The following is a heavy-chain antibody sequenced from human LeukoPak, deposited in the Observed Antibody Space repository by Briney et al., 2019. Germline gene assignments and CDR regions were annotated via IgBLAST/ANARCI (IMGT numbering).Heavy chain of an antibody. CDR1: GYTFTSYG. CDR3: ARTHCSSTSCFISSYGMDV. CDR2: IIPIFGTA. J-gene: IGHJ6*04. V-gene: IGHV1-69*06. D-gene: IGHD2-2*01. Sequence: SVKVSCKASGYTFTSYGISWVRQAPGQGLEWMGGIIPIFGTANYAQKFQGRVTITADKSTSTAYMELSSLRSEDAAVYYCARTHCSSTSCFISSYGMDVWGKGTTVTVSS.